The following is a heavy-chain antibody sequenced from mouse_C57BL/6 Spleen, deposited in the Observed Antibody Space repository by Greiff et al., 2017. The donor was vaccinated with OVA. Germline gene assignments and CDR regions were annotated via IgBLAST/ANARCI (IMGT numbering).Heavy chain of an antibody. CDR1: GYSITSGYY. V-gene: IGHV3-6*01. D-gene: IGHD2-3*01. Sequence: EVQLQESGPGLVKPSQSLSLTCSVTGYSITSGYYWNWIRQFPGNKLEWMGYISYDGSNNYNPSLKNRISITREPSKNQFFLKLNSVTTEDTATYYCARGDGYYWYFDVWGTGTTVTVSS. J-gene: IGHJ1*03. CDR2: ISYDGSN. CDR3: ARGDGYYWYFDV.